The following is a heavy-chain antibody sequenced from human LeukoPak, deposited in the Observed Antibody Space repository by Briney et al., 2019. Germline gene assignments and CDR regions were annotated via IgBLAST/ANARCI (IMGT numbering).Heavy chain of an antibody. D-gene: IGHD3-3*01. V-gene: IGHV3-21*01. CDR1: GFTFSSYS. CDR2: ISSSSSYI. Sequence: PGGSLRLSCAASGFTFSSYSMNWVRQAPGKGLEWVSSISSSSSYIYYADSVKGRFTISRDNAKNSLYLQMNSLRGEDTAVYYCARGASGERTYYDFWSGYYTGRLNHYFDYWGQGTLVTVSS. CDR3: ARGASGERTYYDFWSGYYTGRLNHYFDY. J-gene: IGHJ4*02.